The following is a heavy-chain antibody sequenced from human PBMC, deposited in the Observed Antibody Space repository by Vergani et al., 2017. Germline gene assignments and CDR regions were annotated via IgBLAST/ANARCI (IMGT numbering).Heavy chain of an antibody. D-gene: IGHD3-22*01. V-gene: IGHV5-51*01. CDR3: ARLYGRDSSGSEYFDY. J-gene: IGHJ4*02. CDR1: GYSFTNYW. CDR2: IHPADSDT. Sequence: EVQLVQSGAEGKKPGESLKISCQISGYSFTNYWIGWVRQMPGKGLEWIGIIHPADSDTRYGPSFQGQVTISVDKSISTAYLQRSSLRASDSAMYYCARLYGRDSSGSEYFDYWGQGTLVTVSS.